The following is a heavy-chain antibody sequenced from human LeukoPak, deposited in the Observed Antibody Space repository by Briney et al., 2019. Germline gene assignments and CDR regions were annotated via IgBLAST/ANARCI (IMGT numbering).Heavy chain of an antibody. CDR1: GYTFTSYG. D-gene: IGHD2-2*01. V-gene: IGHV1-18*01. Sequence: ASVNLSCKASGYTFTSYGISWVRQAPGQGLEWMGWISAYDGNTNYAQKLKSRVTMTTDPSTSTAYLELRSLRSGDTAVYYCARDNPLMGVVVPPNIFAFDPWGQGTLVTVSS. J-gene: IGHJ5*02. CDR3: ARDNPLMGVVVPPNIFAFDP. CDR2: ISAYDGNT.